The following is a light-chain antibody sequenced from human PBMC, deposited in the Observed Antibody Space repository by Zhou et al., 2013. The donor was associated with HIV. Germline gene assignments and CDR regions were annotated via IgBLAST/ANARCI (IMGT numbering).Light chain of an antibody. J-gene: IGKJ2*01. CDR3: QQYNSYPYT. CDR1: QSVSSSY. CDR2: DAS. Sequence: EIVLTQSPGTLSLSPGERATLSCRASQSVSSSYLAWYQQKPGQAPRLLIYDASNRATGIPARFSGSGSGTEFTLTISSLQPDDFATYYCQQYNSYPYTFGQGTKLEIK. V-gene: IGKV3-20*01.